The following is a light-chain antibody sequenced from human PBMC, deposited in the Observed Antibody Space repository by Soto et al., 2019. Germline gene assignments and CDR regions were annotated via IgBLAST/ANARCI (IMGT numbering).Light chain of an antibody. CDR1: QGISAW. J-gene: IGKJ1*01. V-gene: IGKV1-12*01. CDR3: QQRSNWPPTWT. CDR2: AAS. Sequence: DIQMTQSPSSVSASVGDRVTITCRASQGISAWLAWYQQKPGKAPKLLIYAASSLQSGVPSRFSGSGFGTDFTLTISSLEPEDFAVYYCQQRSNWPPTWTFGQGTKVEVK.